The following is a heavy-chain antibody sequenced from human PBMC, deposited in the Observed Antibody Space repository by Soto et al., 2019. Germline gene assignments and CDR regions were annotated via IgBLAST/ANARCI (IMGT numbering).Heavy chain of an antibody. V-gene: IGHV1-18*01. CDR3: ARGRYGDY. CDR2: ISAHNGNT. D-gene: IGHD1-1*01. Sequence: QGHLVQSGAEVKKPGASVKVSCKGSGYTFTTYGITWVRQAPGQGLEWMGWISAHNGNTNYAPKLQGRVTVTRDTSTSTAYMELRSLRSDDTAVYYCARGRYGDYWGQGALVTVS. CDR1: GYTFTTYG. J-gene: IGHJ4*02.